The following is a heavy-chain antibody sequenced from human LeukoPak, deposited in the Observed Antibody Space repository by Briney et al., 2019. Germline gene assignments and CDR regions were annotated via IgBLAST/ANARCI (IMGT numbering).Heavy chain of an antibody. Sequence: GGSLRLSCAASGFTFSSYAMSWVRQAPGKGLEWVSAISGSGGSTYYADSVKGPFTISRDNSKNTLYLQMNSLRAEDTAVYYCAKDLSNDDYGDYAVDYWGQGTLVTVSS. V-gene: IGHV3-23*01. CDR3: AKDLSNDDYGDYAVDY. CDR2: ISGSGGST. J-gene: IGHJ4*02. D-gene: IGHD4-17*01. CDR1: GFTFSSYA.